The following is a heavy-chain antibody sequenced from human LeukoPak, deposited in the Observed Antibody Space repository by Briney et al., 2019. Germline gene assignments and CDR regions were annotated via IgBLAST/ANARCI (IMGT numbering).Heavy chain of an antibody. V-gene: IGHV3-7*01. CDR1: EFTFASYW. D-gene: IGHD2-2*01. J-gene: IGHJ4*02. CDR3: AKTERDIVVVPAALDY. CDR2: IKQDGSEK. Sequence: PGGSLRLSCAASEFTFASYWMSWVRQPPGKGLEWVANIKQDGSEKYYVDSVKGRFTISRDNAKNSLYLQMNSLRAEDTAVYYCAKTERDIVVVPAALDYWGQGTLVTVSS.